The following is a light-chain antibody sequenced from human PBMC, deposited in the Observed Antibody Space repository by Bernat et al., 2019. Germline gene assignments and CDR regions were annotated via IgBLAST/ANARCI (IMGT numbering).Light chain of an antibody. CDR1: SSDVGAYNY. J-gene: IGLJ2*01. CDR3: NSYTTTSTPVV. Sequence: QSALTQPASVSGSPGQSITISCTGTSSDVGAYNYVSWYQQHPGKAPKLMIYDVSIRPSGVSNRFSGSKSGNTASLTISGLQAEDEGYDYCNSYTTTSTPVVFGGGTKLTVL. V-gene: IGLV2-14*03. CDR2: DVS.